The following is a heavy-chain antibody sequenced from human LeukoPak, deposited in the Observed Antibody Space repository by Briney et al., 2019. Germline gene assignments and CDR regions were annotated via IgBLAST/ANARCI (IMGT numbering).Heavy chain of an antibody. Sequence: GGSLRLSWAASGFTFSSYWMSWVRQAPGKGLEWVANIKQDGSEKYYVDSVKGRFTISRDNAKNSLYLQMNSLRAEDTAVYYCARERGKLGYCSSTGCYGAFDIWGQGTMVTVSS. CDR2: IKQDGSEK. D-gene: IGHD2-2*01. J-gene: IGHJ3*02. CDR3: ARERGKLGYCSSTGCYGAFDI. V-gene: IGHV3-7*01. CDR1: GFTFSSYW.